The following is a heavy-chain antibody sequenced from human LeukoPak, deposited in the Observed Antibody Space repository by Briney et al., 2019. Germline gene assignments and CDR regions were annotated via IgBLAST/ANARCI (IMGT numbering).Heavy chain of an antibody. V-gene: IGHV4-39*01. CDR2: IYYSGST. J-gene: IGHJ4*02. Sequence: SETLSLTCTVSGGSISSSSYYWGWIRQPPGNGMEWIGSIYYSGSTYYNPSLKSRVTISVDTSKNQFSLKLSSVTDPDTAVYYCARPIKRGGWYNDAYSGQATLATVSS. CDR3: ARPIKRGGWYNDAY. D-gene: IGHD6-19*01. CDR1: GGSISSSSYY.